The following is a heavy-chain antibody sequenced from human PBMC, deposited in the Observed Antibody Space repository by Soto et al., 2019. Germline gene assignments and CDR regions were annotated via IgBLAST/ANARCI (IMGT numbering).Heavy chain of an antibody. D-gene: IGHD2-2*01. CDR3: ARDLGVGYCSSTSCYEGGMDV. V-gene: IGHV3-30-3*01. CDR1: GFTFSSYA. Sequence: QVQLVESGGGVVQPGRSLRLSCAPSGFTFSSYAMHWVRQAPGKGLEWVAVISYDGSNKYYADSVKGRFTISRDNSKNTLYLQMNSLRAEDTAVYYCARDLGVGYCSSTSCYEGGMDVWGQGTTVTVSS. CDR2: ISYDGSNK. J-gene: IGHJ6*02.